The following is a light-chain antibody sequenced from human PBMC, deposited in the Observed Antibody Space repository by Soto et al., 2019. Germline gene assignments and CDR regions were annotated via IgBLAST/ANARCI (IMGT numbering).Light chain of an antibody. CDR1: QSVGSA. CDR3: QQYKIWHPLT. J-gene: IGKJ4*01. V-gene: IGKV3-15*01. Sequence: EIVMTQSPATLSVSPEETATLSCRASQSVGSAVAWYQHKPGQAPRLLIVAASIRATGVPGRVSGGGSGTEFTLTISSLQSEDFAVYYCQQYKIWHPLTFGGGTTVEIK. CDR2: AAS.